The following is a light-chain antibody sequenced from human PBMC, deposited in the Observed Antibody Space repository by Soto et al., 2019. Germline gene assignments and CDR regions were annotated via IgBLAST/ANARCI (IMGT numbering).Light chain of an antibody. CDR3: QQYDESFRT. Sequence: EIVLTQSPGTLSLSPGERATLSCRASQSVNSNYLAWYQQKPGQSPRVLMYGTSNRATGIPDRFSGSGSGTDFTLTISRLEPEDFAVYYCQQYDESFRTFGQGTKVPIK. V-gene: IGKV3-20*01. CDR1: QSVNSNY. CDR2: GTS. J-gene: IGKJ1*01.